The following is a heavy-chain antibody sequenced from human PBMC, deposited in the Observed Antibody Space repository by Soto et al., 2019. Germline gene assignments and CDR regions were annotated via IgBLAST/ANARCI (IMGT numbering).Heavy chain of an antibody. CDR1: GFTFSGYA. CDR3: AKRTEGEQQLTPIYYYYYMDV. V-gene: IGHV3-23*01. D-gene: IGHD6-13*01. CDR2: ISGSGGGT. J-gene: IGHJ6*03. Sequence: GGSLRLSCAASGFTFSGYAMSWVRQAPGKGLEWVSAISGSGGGTYYADSVKGRFTISRDNSKNTLYLQMNSLRAEDTAVYYCAKRTEGEQQLTPIYYYYYMDVWGKGTTVTVSS.